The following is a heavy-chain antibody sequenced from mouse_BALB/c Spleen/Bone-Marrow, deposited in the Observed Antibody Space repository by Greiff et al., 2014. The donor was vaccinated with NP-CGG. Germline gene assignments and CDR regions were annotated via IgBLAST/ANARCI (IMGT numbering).Heavy chain of an antibody. CDR2: IHPNSGNA. J-gene: IGHJ2*01. D-gene: IGHD2-14*01. V-gene: IGHV1S130*01. CDR3: ARHHRYAYYFDY. Sequence: QVQLQQSGSVLVRPGASVNLSCKASGYTFTNSWMHWAKQRPGQGLEWIGEIHPNSGNANYNGKFKGKATLTVDTSSSTAYVDLSSLTSEDSAVYYCARHHRYAYYFDYWGQGTTLTVSS. CDR1: GYTFTNSW.